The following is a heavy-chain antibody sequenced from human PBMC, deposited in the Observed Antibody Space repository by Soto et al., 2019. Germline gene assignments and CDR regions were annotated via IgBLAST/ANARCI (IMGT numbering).Heavy chain of an antibody. Sequence: EVQLLESGGGLVQPGGSLRLSCAASGFTFSSYAMRWVRQAPVKGLEWVSAISGSGGSTYYADSVKGRFTISRDNSKNTLYLQMNSRRAEDTAVYDCARRGSGSYYDYWGQGTLVTVSS. J-gene: IGHJ4*02. CDR2: ISGSGGST. CDR3: ARRGSGSYYDY. CDR1: GFTFSSYA. V-gene: IGHV3-23*01. D-gene: IGHD1-26*01.